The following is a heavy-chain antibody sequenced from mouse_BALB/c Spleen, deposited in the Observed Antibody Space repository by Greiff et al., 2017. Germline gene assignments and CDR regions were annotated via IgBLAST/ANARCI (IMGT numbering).Heavy chain of an antibody. CDR3: ARGGGNYPYYAMDY. CDR2: ISSGSSTI. Sequence: EVQLVESGGGLVQPGGSRKLSCAASGFTFSSFGMHWVRQAPEKGLEWVAYISSGSSTIYYADTVKGRFTISIDNPKNTLFLQMTSLRSEDTAMYYCARGGGNYPYYAMDYWGQGTSVTVSS. J-gene: IGHJ4*01. CDR1: GFTFSSFG. V-gene: IGHV5-17*02. D-gene: IGHD2-1*01.